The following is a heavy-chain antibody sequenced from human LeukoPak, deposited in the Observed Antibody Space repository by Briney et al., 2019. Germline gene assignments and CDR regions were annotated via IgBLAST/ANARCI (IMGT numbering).Heavy chain of an antibody. CDR3: ARDISIAAPNWFDP. J-gene: IGHJ5*02. CDR2: IIPILGIA. V-gene: IGHV1-69*04. D-gene: IGHD6-6*01. CDR1: GGTFSSYA. Sequence: ASVKVSCKASGGTFSSYAISWVRQAPGQGLEWMGRIIPILGIANYAQKFQGRVTITADKFTSTAYMELSSLRSEDTAVYYCARDISIAAPNWFDPWGQGTLVTVSS.